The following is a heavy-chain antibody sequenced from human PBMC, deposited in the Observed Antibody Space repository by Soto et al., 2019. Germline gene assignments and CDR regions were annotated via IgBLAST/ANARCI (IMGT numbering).Heavy chain of an antibody. D-gene: IGHD6-19*01. CDR1: GFIVSSSY. V-gene: IGHV3-53*02. CDR2: IYADGRT. Sequence: DVQLVETGGGLIQPGRSLRRSCAASGFIVSSSYMTWVRQAPGKGLEWVSVIYADGRTYYADSVKGRFTISRDNSNNTLYLQMNSLSAEDTAVYYCARCRGWYGQCYFDCWGQGTLGTVSS. CDR3: ARCRGWYGQCYFDC. J-gene: IGHJ4*02.